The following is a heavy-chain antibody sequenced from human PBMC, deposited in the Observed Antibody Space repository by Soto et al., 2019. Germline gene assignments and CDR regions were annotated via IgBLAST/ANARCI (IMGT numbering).Heavy chain of an antibody. D-gene: IGHD3-22*01. CDR3: AKEATMIVVVIDYGMDV. CDR2: ISGSGGST. V-gene: IGHV3-23*01. Sequence: GGSLRLSCAASGFTFSSYAMSWVRQAPGKGLEWVSAISGSGGSTYYADSVKGRFTISRDNSKSTLYLQMNSLRAEDTAVYYCAKEATMIVVVIDYGMDVWGQGTTVTVSS. CDR1: GFTFSSYA. J-gene: IGHJ6*02.